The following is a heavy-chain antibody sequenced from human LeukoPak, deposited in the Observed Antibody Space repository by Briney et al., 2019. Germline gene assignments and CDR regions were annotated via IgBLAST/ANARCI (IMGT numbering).Heavy chain of an antibody. CDR1: GGSFSGYY. J-gene: IGHJ4*02. Sequence: SETLSLTCAVYGGSFSGYYWSWTRQPPGKGLEWIGEINHSGSTNYNPSLKSRVTISVDTSKNQFSLKLSSVTAADTAVYYCARGRYGSGSYVQSHNYFDYWGQGTLVTVSS. CDR2: INHSGST. D-gene: IGHD3-10*01. CDR3: ARGRYGSGSYVQSHNYFDY. V-gene: IGHV4-34*01.